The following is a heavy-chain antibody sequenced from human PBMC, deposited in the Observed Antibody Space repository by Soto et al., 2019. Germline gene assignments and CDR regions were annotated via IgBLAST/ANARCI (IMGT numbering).Heavy chain of an antibody. CDR3: ATRMTTAPY. CDR2: IYSGGDT. J-gene: IGHJ4*02. D-gene: IGHD4-17*01. V-gene: IGHV3-66*01. CDR1: GFAVSANY. Sequence: EAHLVGSGGGLVQPGGSLRLSCAASGFAVSANYLSWVRQAPGKGLEWVSLIYSGGDTDYAVSVRGRFTISRDNSKTTLSLQMNTLKAVDTAVYYCATRMTTAPYWGQGALVNVSS.